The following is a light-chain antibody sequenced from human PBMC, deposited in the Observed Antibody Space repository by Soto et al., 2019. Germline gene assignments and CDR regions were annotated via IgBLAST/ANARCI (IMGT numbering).Light chain of an antibody. CDR3: QQYGDSPT. CDR2: DAS. Sequence: EIVLTQSPGTLSLSPGERATLSCRASQSISSNYVAWYQQKPGQAPRLLIYDASSRATGIPNRFSGSESGTDFTLTISRLEPEDFAVFYCQQYGDSPTLGQGTKVDIK. V-gene: IGKV3-20*01. J-gene: IGKJ1*01. CDR1: QSISSNY.